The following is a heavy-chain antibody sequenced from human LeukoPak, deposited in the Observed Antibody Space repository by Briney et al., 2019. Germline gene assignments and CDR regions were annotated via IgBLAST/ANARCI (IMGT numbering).Heavy chain of an antibody. V-gene: IGHV3-13*01. CDR1: GVSFSNHD. D-gene: IGHD2/OR15-2a*01. CDR3: IEARHKYLATVWTGSYYGLDV. Sequence: GGSLRLSCAASGVSFSNHDLHWVRQVTGKGLEWVSAIGATGDTYYAGSVRGRFTISRENAKNSLYPQMNSLRAEDTAVYYCIEARHKYLATVWTGSYYGLDVWGQGTTVTVSS. CDR2: IGATGDT. J-gene: IGHJ6*02.